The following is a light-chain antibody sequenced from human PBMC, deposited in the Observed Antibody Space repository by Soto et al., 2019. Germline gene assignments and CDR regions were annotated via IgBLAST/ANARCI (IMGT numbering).Light chain of an antibody. CDR3: QQLNTYPIT. CDR2: AAS. J-gene: IGKJ5*01. V-gene: IGKV1-9*01. CDR1: QGISSY. Sequence: DIPLTQSPSFLSASVGDRVTITCRASQGISSYLAWYQQKPGKVPKLLIYAASTLQSGVPSRFSGSGSGTEFTLTISSLQPEDFATYYCQQLNTYPITFGQGTRLEIK.